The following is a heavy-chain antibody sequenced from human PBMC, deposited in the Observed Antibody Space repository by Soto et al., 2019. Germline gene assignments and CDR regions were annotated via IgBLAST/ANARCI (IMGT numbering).Heavy chain of an antibody. Sequence: QVQLQQWGAGLLKPSETLSLTCAVYGGSFSGYYWSWIRQPPGKGLEWIGEINHSGSTNYNPSLKSRVTISVDTSKNQFSLKLSSVTAADTAVYYCARGYGYCSGGSCRPSPNWFDPWGQGTLVTVSS. J-gene: IGHJ5*02. CDR2: INHSGST. V-gene: IGHV4-34*01. D-gene: IGHD2-15*01. CDR1: GGSFSGYY. CDR3: ARGYGYCSGGSCRPSPNWFDP.